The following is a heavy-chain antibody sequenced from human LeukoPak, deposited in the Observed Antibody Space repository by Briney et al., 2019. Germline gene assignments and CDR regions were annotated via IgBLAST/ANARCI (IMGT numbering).Heavy chain of an antibody. CDR2: ICYDGSNK. J-gene: IGHJ4*02. CDR3: AKGERIVVGAAAPFDY. D-gene: IGHD2-2*01. CDR1: RFTFSSYG. V-gene: IGHV3-30*02. Sequence: GGSLRLSCAASRFTFSSYGMHWVRQAPGKGLEWVAFICYDGSNKYYADSVKGGFTISRDNSENTLYLQINTLRAQDTAVYYWAKGERIVVGAAAPFDYWGQGTMVTVSS.